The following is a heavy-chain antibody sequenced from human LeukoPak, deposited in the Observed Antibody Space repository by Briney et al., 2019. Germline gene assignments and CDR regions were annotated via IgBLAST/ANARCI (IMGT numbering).Heavy chain of an antibody. CDR1: GGSFSGYY. V-gene: IGHV4-34*01. CDR3: ARAVTYHDVLTGHYRDYFDY. J-gene: IGHJ4*02. D-gene: IGHD3-9*01. Sequence: PSETLSLTCAVYGGSFSGYYWSWIRQPPGKGLEWIGEINHSEITNYNPSLKSRVTISVDTSKNQFSLKLSSVTAADTAVYYCARAVTYHDVLTGHYRDYFDYWGQGILVTVSS. CDR2: INHSEIT.